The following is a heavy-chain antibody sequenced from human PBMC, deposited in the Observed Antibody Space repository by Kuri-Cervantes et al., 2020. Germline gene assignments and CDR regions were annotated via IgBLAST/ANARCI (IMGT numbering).Heavy chain of an antibody. CDR2: IYHSGST. Sequence: LRLSCAVSGGSISSGGYSWSWIRQPPGKGLEWIGYIYHSGSTYYNPSLKSRVTISVDRSKNQFSLKLSSVTAADTAVYYCARVTVTTIASFDYWGQGTLVTVSS. V-gene: IGHV4-30-2*01. J-gene: IGHJ4*02. D-gene: IGHD4-17*01. CDR1: GGSISSGGYS. CDR3: ARVTVTTIASFDY.